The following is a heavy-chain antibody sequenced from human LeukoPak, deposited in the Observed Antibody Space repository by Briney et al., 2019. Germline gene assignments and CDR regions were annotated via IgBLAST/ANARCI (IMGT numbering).Heavy chain of an antibody. V-gene: IGHV3-21*01. Sequence: GGSLRLSYAASGFTFSSYSMNWVRQAPGKGLEWVSSISSSSSYIYYADSVKGRFTISRDNAKNSLYLQMNSLRAEDTAVYYCARDIGRYRNFDYWGQGTLVTVSS. J-gene: IGHJ4*02. CDR1: GFTFSSYS. CDR3: ARDIGRYRNFDY. CDR2: ISSSSSYI. D-gene: IGHD1-1*01.